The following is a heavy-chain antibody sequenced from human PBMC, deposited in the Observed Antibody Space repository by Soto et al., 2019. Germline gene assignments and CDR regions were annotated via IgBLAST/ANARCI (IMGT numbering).Heavy chain of an antibody. CDR3: ARAATIVLMVYADYYYGMDV. J-gene: IGHJ6*02. CDR2: IWYDGSNK. D-gene: IGHD2-8*01. V-gene: IGHV3-33*01. CDR1: GFTFSSYG. Sequence: GGSLRLSCAASGFTFSSYGMHWVRQAPGKGLEWVAVIWYDGSNKYYADSVKGRFTISRDNSKNTLYLQMNSLRAEDTAVYYCARAATIVLMVYADYYYGMDVWGQGTTVTVSS.